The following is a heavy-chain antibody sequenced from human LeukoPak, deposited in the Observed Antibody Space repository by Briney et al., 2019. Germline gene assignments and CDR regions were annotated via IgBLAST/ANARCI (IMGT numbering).Heavy chain of an antibody. CDR3: ARDIVVVPAATISDEY. CDR1: GYTFTNYG. CDR2: ISVYTGNT. D-gene: IGHD2-2*01. J-gene: IGHJ4*02. Sequence: ASVKVSCKASGYTFTNYGISWVRQAPGQGLEWMGWISVYTGNTYYAQKFQARVTMTTDTSTTTAYMELRSLTSDDTAVYYCARDIVVVPAATISDEYWGQGTLVTVSS. V-gene: IGHV1-18*01.